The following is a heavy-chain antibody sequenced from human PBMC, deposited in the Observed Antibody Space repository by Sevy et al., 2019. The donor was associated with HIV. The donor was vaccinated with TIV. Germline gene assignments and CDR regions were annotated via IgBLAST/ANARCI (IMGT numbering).Heavy chain of an antibody. CDR3: ARDLGYESTGYLPLFDN. J-gene: IGHJ4*02. V-gene: IGHV3-23*01. CDR1: GFTFKNYA. Sequence: GGSLRLSCAASGFTFKNYAISWVRQAPGKGLEWVSTISSSTRSTYYADSVKGRFTISRDNSKRTLYLQMNSLRAEDTAIYYCARDLGYESTGYLPLFDNWGQGTLVTVSS. CDR2: ISSSTRST. D-gene: IGHD3-22*01.